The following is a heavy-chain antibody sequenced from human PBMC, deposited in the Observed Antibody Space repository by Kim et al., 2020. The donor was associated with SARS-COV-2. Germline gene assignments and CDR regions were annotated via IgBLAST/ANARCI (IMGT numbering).Heavy chain of an antibody. D-gene: IGHD6-6*01. CDR3: ARYTSSSGGMVQH. V-gene: IGHV4-31*03. J-gene: IGHJ1*01. CDR2: IYYSGST. Sequence: SETLSLTCTVSGGSISSGGYYWSWIRQHPGKGLEWIGYIYYSGSTYYNPSLKSRVTISVDTSKNQFSLKLSSVTAADTAVYYCARYTSSSGGMVQHWGQGTLVTVSS. CDR1: GGSISSGGYY.